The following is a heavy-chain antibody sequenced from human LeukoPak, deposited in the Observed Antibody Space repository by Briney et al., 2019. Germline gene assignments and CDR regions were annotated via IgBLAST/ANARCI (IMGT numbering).Heavy chain of an antibody. Sequence: ASVKVSCKVSGYTLTELSMHWVRQAPGQGLEWMGGFDPEDGETIYAQKFQGRVTMTTDTSTNTAYMELRSLGSDDTAVYYCARHQWLYDLWGQGTLVTVSS. CDR1: GYTLTELS. CDR3: ARHQWLYDL. J-gene: IGHJ4*02. D-gene: IGHD6-19*01. CDR2: FDPEDGET. V-gene: IGHV1-24*01.